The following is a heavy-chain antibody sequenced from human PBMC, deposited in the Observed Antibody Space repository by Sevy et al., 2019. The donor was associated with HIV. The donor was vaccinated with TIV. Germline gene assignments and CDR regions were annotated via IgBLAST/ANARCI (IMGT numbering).Heavy chain of an antibody. Sequence: GGSLRLSCAASGFTFSIYYMTWARQAPGKGLEWVANIKSDGSDKYYVDSVKGLFTISRDNAKNSLYLQMNSLTAEDTAVYYCARYGGYIDHWGHGTLVTVSS. V-gene: IGHV3-7*01. J-gene: IGHJ4*01. D-gene: IGHD2-15*01. CDR1: GFTFSIYY. CDR2: IKSDGSDK. CDR3: ARYGGYIDH.